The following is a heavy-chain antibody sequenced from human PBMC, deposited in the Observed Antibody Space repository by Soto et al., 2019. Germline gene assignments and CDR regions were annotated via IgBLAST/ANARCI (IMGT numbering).Heavy chain of an antibody. J-gene: IGHJ6*02. CDR1: GGSIRSGHW. Sequence: QVQLQESGPGLVESSGTLSLTCAVYGGSIRSGHWWTWVRQSPGKGLEWIGEISLNGDINYSPSLQSRVTVSIDTSRNHLSLRLTSVTAAATAVYYCATRAMRTGGPVWGPGTMVAVSS. D-gene: IGHD2-8*02. CDR2: ISLNGDI. CDR3: ATRAMRTGGPV. V-gene: IGHV4-4*02.